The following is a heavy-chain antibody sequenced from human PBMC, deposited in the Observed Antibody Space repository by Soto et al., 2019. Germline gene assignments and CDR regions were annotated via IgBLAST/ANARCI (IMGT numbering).Heavy chain of an antibody. Sequence: SVKVSCKASGGTFSSYAISWVRQAAGQGLEWIGGILAIFGPTKHAQKFQGRVTDTADEATSIAYLDLSSLASEDTAVYYCPSSGYSYPQQPPVFDNWCQGTLVTVSS. V-gene: IGHV1-69*13. D-gene: IGHD5-18*01. CDR1: GGTFSSYA. CDR2: ILAIFGPT. J-gene: IGHJ4*02. CDR3: PSSGYSYPQQPPVFDN.